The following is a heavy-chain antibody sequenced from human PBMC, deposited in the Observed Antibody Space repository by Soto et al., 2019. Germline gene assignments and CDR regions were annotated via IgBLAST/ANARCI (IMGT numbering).Heavy chain of an antibody. V-gene: IGHV1-24*01. CDR1: GYTLTELS. Sequence: ASVKVSCKVSGYTLTELSMHWVRQAPGKGLEWMGGFDPEDGETIYAQKFQGRVTMTEDTSTDTAYMELSSLRSEDTAVYYCATVGLSYGDYNGEYFQHWGQGTLVTVSS. J-gene: IGHJ1*01. CDR3: ATVGLSYGDYNGEYFQH. D-gene: IGHD4-17*01. CDR2: FDPEDGET.